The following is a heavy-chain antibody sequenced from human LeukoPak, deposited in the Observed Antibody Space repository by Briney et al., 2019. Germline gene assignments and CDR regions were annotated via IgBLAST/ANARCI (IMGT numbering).Heavy chain of an antibody. V-gene: IGHV3-74*01. Sequence: GRSLRLSCAASGFTFSSYGMHWVRQAPGKGLMWVSRISSDASGTSYADSVKGRLTVSRDNAKNTLYLQMNSLRVEDTAVYYCAREYYDSSGFRNDYWGQGTLVTVSS. J-gene: IGHJ4*02. CDR1: GFTFSSYG. CDR2: ISSDASGT. D-gene: IGHD3-22*01. CDR3: AREYYDSSGFRNDY.